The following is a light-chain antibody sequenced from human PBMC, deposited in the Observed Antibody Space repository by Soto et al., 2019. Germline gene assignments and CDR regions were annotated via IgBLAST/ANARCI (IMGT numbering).Light chain of an antibody. CDR3: HQYGSSPWT. V-gene: IGKV3-20*01. Sequence: EIVLTQSPGTLSLSPGERATLSCRASQSVSTNYLAWYQQQPGQAPRLLIYGASSRATGTPDRFSGSGSGTDFTLTISRLEPEDFAVYYWHQYGSSPWTFGQGTKVEIK. J-gene: IGKJ1*01. CDR2: GAS. CDR1: QSVSTNY.